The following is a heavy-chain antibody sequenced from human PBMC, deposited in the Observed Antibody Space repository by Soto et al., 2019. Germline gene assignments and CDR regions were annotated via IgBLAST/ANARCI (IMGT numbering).Heavy chain of an antibody. D-gene: IGHD2-15*01. V-gene: IGHV3-23*01. Sequence: GGSLRLSCTASGFTFSSNAMSWVRQAPGRGLEWVSSISGSAGVTYYADSVKGRFTISRDNSKNALYLQMNSLRAEDTAVYYCAKDWVSGSSPYWGQGTLVTVSS. CDR3: AKDWVSGSSPY. CDR2: ISGSAGVT. J-gene: IGHJ4*02. CDR1: GFTFSSNA.